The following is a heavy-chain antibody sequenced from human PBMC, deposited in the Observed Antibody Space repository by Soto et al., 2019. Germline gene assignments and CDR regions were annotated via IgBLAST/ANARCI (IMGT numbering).Heavy chain of an antibody. V-gene: IGHV5-51*01. CDR2: NYPGHSDT. D-gene: IGHD3-9*01. CDR3: ASLGMTGLDK. Sequence: GESLKISCKGSGYTFATHWIAWVRQMPGKGLECMGINYPGHSDTRYSPSFQGQVTISAHKSFSTAYLQWSSLKASAPAIYFWASLGMTGLDKWGKGTTVAVSS. J-gene: IGHJ6*04. CDR1: GYTFATHW.